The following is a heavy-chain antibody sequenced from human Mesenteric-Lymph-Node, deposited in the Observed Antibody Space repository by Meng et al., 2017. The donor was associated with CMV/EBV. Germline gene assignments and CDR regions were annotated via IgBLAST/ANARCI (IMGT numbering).Heavy chain of an antibody. CDR3: ARDLGGRLGWFDP. D-gene: IGHD7-27*01. CDR2: IRKNANSYST. CDR1: GFTFSDHY. Sequence: GESLKISCAASGFTFSDHYMEWVRQAPGKGLEWVGRIRKNANSYSTEYATSVKGRFTISRDDSKNSLYLQMNSLRAEDTAVYYCARDLGGRLGWFDPWGQGTLVTVSS. V-gene: IGHV3-72*01. J-gene: IGHJ5*02.